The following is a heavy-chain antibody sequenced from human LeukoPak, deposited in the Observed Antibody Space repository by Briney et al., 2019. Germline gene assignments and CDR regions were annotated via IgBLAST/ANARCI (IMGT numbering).Heavy chain of an antibody. D-gene: IGHD3-22*01. CDR2: IIPIFGTP. V-gene: IGHV1-69*13. CDR1: GGTFSSYA. CDR3: ARGLNHNDRPTDAFDI. Sequence: GASVKVSCKASGGTFSSYAISWVRQAPGQGPEWMGGIIPIFGTPKYVQRFQGRVTITADEPTSTAYMELRSLTSEDTAVYYCARGLNHNDRPTDAFDIWGQGTKVTVSS. J-gene: IGHJ3*02.